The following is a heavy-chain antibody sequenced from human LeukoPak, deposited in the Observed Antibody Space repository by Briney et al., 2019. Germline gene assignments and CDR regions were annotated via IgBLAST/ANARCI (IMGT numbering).Heavy chain of an antibody. CDR3: ARDLSIYVWGSYRSSD. J-gene: IGHJ4*02. CDR2: IYYSGST. CDR1: GGSISSGGYY. Sequence: PSQTLSLTCTVSGGSISSGGYYWSWIRQHPGKGLEWIGYIYYSGSTYYNPSLKSRVTISVDTSKNQFSLKLSSVTAADTAVYYCARDLSIYVWGSYRSSDWGQGTLVTVSS. D-gene: IGHD3-16*02. V-gene: IGHV4-31*03.